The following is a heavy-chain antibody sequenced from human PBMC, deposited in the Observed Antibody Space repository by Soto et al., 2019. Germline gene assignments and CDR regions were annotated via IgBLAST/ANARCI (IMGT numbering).Heavy chain of an antibody. J-gene: IGHJ4*02. CDR2: ISAYNGNT. CDR3: ASGYCSSTSCYASLFDY. V-gene: IGHV1-18*01. D-gene: IGHD2-2*01. CDR1: GYTFTSYG. Sequence: ASVKVSCKASGYTFTSYGISWVRQAPGQGLEWMGWISAYNGNTNYAQKLQGRVTMTTDTSTSTAYMELRSLRSDDTAVYYCASGYCSSTSCYASLFDYWGQGTLVTVSS.